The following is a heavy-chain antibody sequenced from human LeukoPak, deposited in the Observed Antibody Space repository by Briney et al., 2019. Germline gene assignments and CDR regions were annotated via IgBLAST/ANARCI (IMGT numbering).Heavy chain of an antibody. J-gene: IGHJ6*02. CDR2: ISYDGSNK. Sequence: GRSLRLSCAASGFTFSSYAMHWVRQAPGKGLEWVAVISYDGSNKYYVDSVKGRFTISRDNSKNTLYLQMNSLRAEDTAVYYCARDLRRHIVVVTAIRYYYYGMDVWGQGTTVTVSS. V-gene: IGHV3-30-3*01. CDR3: ARDLRRHIVVVTAIRYYYYGMDV. CDR1: GFTFSSYA. D-gene: IGHD2-21*02.